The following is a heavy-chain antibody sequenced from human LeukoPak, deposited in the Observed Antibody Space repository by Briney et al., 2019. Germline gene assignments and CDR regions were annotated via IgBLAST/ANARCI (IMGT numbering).Heavy chain of an antibody. CDR2: INHSGST. J-gene: IGHJ6*03. D-gene: IGHD2-2*01. V-gene: IGHV4-34*01. Sequence: SETLSLTCAVYGGSFSGYYWSWIRQPPGKGLEWIGEINHSGSTNYNPSLKSRVTISVDTSKNQFSLKLSSVTAADTAVYYCARGRGYCSSTSSAKAYYYYYMDVWGKGTTVTVSS. CDR3: ARGRGYCSSTSSAKAYYYYYMDV. CDR1: GGSFSGYY.